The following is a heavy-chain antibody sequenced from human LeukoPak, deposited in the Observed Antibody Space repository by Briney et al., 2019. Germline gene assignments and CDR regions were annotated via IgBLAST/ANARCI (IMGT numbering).Heavy chain of an antibody. CDR2: IYYSGST. Sequence: SETLSLTCTVSGGSISNYYWSWIRQPPGKGLEWTGFIYYSGSTNYDPSLKSRVTISVDTSKNQFSLKLSSVTAADTAVYYCARKSSSLKRPPFDYWGQGTLVTVSS. J-gene: IGHJ4*02. D-gene: IGHD6-13*01. V-gene: IGHV4-59*12. CDR3: ARKSSSLKRPPFDY. CDR1: GGSISNYY.